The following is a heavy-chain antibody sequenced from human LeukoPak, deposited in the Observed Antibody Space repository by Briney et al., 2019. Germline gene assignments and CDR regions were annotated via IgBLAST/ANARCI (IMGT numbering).Heavy chain of an antibody. Sequence: SETLSFTCTVSGGSISSYYWSWIRQPPGKGLEWIGYIYYSGSTNYNPSLKSRVTISVDTSKNQFSLKLSSVTAADTAVYYCARSDLTNYYYYGMDVWGQGTTVTVSS. D-gene: IGHD3-9*01. CDR2: IYYSGST. V-gene: IGHV4-59*01. J-gene: IGHJ6*02. CDR1: GGSISSYY. CDR3: ARSDLTNYYYYGMDV.